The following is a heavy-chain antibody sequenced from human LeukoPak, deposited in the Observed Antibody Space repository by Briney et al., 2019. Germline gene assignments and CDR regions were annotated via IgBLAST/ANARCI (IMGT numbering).Heavy chain of an antibody. J-gene: IGHJ6*03. D-gene: IGHD6-13*01. CDR3: AKLGAAAEYYYMDV. CDR1: GFTFSSYG. Sequence: PGGSLRLSCAASGFTFSSYGMRWVRQAPGKGLEWGAVISDDGSNKYYADSVKGRFTISRDNSKNTLYLQMNSPRAEDTAVYYCAKLGAAAEYYYMDVWGKGTTVTVSS. CDR2: ISDDGSNK. V-gene: IGHV3-30*18.